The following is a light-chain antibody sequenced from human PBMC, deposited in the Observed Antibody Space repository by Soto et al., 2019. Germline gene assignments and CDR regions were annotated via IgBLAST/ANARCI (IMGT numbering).Light chain of an antibody. CDR3: APWDDSLNGVV. V-gene: IGLV1-44*01. Sequence: QSVLTQPPSASGTPGQRVTISCSGSSSNIGSNGVNWYQQLPGTAPKRLIYSDNQRPSGVPDRFSGSKSGTSASLAISGLQSEDEADYYCAPWDDSLNGVVFGGGTKLTVL. CDR2: SDN. J-gene: IGLJ2*01. CDR1: SSNIGSNG.